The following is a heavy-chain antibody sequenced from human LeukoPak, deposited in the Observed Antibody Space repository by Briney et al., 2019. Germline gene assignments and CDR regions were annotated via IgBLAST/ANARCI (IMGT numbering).Heavy chain of an antibody. Sequence: PSETLSLTCAVYGGSFSGYYWSWIRQPPGKGLEWIGEINHSGSTNYNPSLKSRVTISVDTSKNQFSLKLSSVTAADTAVYCCARGRTLRVRGVIITNWFDPWGQGTLVTVSS. CDR2: INHSGST. J-gene: IGHJ5*02. V-gene: IGHV4-34*01. CDR1: GGSFSGYY. CDR3: ARGRTLRVRGVIITNWFDP. D-gene: IGHD3-10*01.